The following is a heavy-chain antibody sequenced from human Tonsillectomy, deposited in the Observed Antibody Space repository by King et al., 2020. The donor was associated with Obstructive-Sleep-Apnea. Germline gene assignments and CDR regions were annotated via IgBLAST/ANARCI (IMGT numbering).Heavy chain of an antibody. V-gene: IGHV3-48*01. CDR1: GFTFSSYS. CDR2: ISSSSSTI. CDR3: ARDIGVQLERGDAFDI. J-gene: IGHJ3*02. D-gene: IGHD1-1*01. Sequence: VQLVQSGGGLVQPGGSLRLSCAASGFTFSSYSMNWVRQAPGKGLEWVSYISSSSSTIYYADSVKGRFTISRDNAKNSLYLQMNSLRAEDTAVYYCARDIGVQLERGDAFDIWGQGTMVTVSS.